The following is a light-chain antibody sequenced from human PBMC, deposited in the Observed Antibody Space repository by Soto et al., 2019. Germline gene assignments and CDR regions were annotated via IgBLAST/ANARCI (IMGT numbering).Light chain of an antibody. CDR1: QDISSY. Sequence: IQLTQSPSSLSASVGDRVTITCRASQDISSYLAWYQQKPEKAPKLLIYAAYTLQSGVPSRFSGSGSGTDFTLTISSLQPEDFATYYCQQLTTYPLTFGGGTKVDI. CDR3: QQLTTYPLT. J-gene: IGKJ4*01. V-gene: IGKV1-9*01. CDR2: AAY.